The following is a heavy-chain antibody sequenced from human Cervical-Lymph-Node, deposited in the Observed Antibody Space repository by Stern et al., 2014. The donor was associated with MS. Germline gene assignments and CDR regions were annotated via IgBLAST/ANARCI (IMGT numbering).Heavy chain of an antibody. CDR3: AHVGFSRGSIFGIFDY. V-gene: IGHV2-5*02. J-gene: IGHJ4*02. D-gene: IGHD5-18*01. CDR1: GFSLSSNGLG. Sequence: QITLKESGPKVVKPTQTLTLTCTLSGFSLSSNGLGVAWIRQSPGKALEWLVVLYWDDEKRYTPSLKNRLTITKDTSEKQVLLTMTSMDPVDTAKYYCAHVGFSRGSIFGIFDYWGQGALVTVSS. CDR2: LYWDDEK.